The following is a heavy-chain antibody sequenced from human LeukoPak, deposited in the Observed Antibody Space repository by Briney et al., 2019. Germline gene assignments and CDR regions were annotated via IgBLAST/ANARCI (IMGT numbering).Heavy chain of an antibody. CDR3: ATSESQTKFDF. CDR1: GYSFTSYW. Sequence: GESLQISCKGSGYSFTSYWIGWVRQLPGKGLEWMGIIYPGDSDTRYSPSFQGQVTISADKSINTAYLQWSSLKASDTAMYYCATSESQTKFDFWGQGTLVTVSS. V-gene: IGHV5-51*01. D-gene: IGHD1/OR15-1a*01. J-gene: IGHJ4*02. CDR2: IYPGDSDT.